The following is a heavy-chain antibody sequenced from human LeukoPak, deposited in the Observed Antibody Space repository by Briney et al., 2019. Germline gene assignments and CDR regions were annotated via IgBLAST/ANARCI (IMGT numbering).Heavy chain of an antibody. V-gene: IGHV3-11*04. CDR3: AAVGRAVRPGH. D-gene: IGHD6-6*01. Sequence: GGSLRLSCAASGFTFSDYYMSWIRQAPGKGLEWISYISESVRTIYYADSVKGRFTISRDNAKSSLYLQMNSLRAEDTAIYYCAAVGRAVRPGHWGQGTLVTVSS. CDR2: ISESVRTI. J-gene: IGHJ4*02. CDR1: GFTFSDYY.